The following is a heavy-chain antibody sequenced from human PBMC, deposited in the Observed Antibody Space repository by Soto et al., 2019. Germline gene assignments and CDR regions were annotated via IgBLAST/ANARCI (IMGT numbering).Heavy chain of an antibody. CDR1: GGSLSGYY. CDR3: ARGQEGVVATH. V-gene: IGHV4-34*01. J-gene: IGHJ4*02. CDR2: VKDGGHT. D-gene: IGHD5-12*01. Sequence: QVQLQQWGAGLLKPSETLSLNCAVTGGSLSGYYWSWIRQPPGKGLEWIGEVKDGGHTNYSPSLRGXATXSXVTSNHQFSLRLNSVTAADTGVYYCARGQEGVVATHWDQGSLVTVSS.